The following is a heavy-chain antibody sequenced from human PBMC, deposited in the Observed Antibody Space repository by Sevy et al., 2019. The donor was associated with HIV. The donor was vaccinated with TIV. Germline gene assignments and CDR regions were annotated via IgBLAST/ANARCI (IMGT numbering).Heavy chain of an antibody. CDR3: ARGLATADTPEYYFDS. J-gene: IGHJ4*02. Sequence: GGSLRLSCTTFGFTLYDYAMSWFRQAPGKGLEWVAFITRNSYEAYGGTTDYAASVKGRFIISRDDSKSIAYLQMNSLKTEDTAVYYCARGLATADTPEYYFDSWGQGTLVTVSS. D-gene: IGHD5-12*01. V-gene: IGHV3-49*03. CDR1: GFTLYDYA. CDR2: ITRNSYEAYGGTT.